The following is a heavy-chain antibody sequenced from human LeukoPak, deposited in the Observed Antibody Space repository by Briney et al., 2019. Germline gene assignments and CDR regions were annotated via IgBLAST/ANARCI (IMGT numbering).Heavy chain of an antibody. J-gene: IGHJ4*02. V-gene: IGHV4-61*02. CDR2: IYTSGST. Sequence: PSQTLSLTCTVSGGSISCGSYYWSWIRQPAGKGLEWIGRIYTSGSTNYNPSLKSRVTISVDTSKNQFSLKLSSVTAADTAVYYCARAHYYGSGSYQYYFDYWGQGTLVTVSS. D-gene: IGHD3-10*01. CDR3: ARAHYYGSGSYQYYFDY. CDR1: GGSISCGSYY.